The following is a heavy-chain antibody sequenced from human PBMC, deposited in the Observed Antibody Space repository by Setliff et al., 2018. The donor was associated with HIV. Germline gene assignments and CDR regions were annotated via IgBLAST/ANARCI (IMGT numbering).Heavy chain of an antibody. Sequence: SETLSLTCTVWMGPNWGXNSYWXWIRQPPXXXXESSXSXYXSGSTNYXXXLXXRVTXXXDTSKNQFSLNLSSVTAAHXAVYYCARXXQLGSEWGQGNLXXVSX. CDR3: ARXXQLGSE. V-gene: IGHV4-39*01. J-gene: IGHJ4*02. CDR2: XYXSGST. CDR1: MGPNWGXNSY. D-gene: IGHD1-1*01.